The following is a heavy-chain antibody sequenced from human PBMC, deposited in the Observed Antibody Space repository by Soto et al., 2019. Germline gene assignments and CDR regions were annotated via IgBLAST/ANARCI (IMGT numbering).Heavy chain of an antibody. V-gene: IGHV4-4*02. Sequence: QVQLQESGPGLVKPSGTLSLTCAVSSGSVFSSNWWSWVRLPPGKGLGWIGETRNSGGANYNPSLKSRVTITVDRSRNHKFLELSSVTAADTAVYYCASHLVMAGTRGFDHWGLGTLVTVSS. J-gene: IGHJ4*02. CDR1: SGSVFSSNW. D-gene: IGHD6-19*01. CDR2: TRNSGGA. CDR3: ASHLVMAGTRGFDH.